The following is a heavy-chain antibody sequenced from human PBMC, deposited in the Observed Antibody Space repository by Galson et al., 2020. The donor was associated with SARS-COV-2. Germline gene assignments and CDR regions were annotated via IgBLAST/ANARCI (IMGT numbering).Heavy chain of an antibody. CDR3: ARGRRYSRSALYSYNYHYNLDG. V-gene: IGHV4-34*01. CDR1: GGSFSGYY. D-gene: IGHD6-6*01. CDR2: INHGGST. J-gene: IGHJ6*02. Sequence: SETLSLTCAVYGGSFSGYYWNWIRQSPGKGLEWIGEINHGGSTNDNPSLKTRVTISVDTSKNQFSLKLTSVTAADTAVYYCARGRRYSRSALYSYNYHYNLDGWGQGTTVTVSS.